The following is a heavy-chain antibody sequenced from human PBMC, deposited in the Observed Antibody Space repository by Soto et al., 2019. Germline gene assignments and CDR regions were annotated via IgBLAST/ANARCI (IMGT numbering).Heavy chain of an antibody. V-gene: IGHV1-18*04. D-gene: IGHD2-21*02. J-gene: IGHJ6*02. CDR3: ASVCGGVWYYSYIFFGMDV. CDR1: GYTFTSYG. Sequence: ASVKVSCKASGYTFTSYGISWVRQAPGQGLEWMGWISAYKGNTNYAQKLQGRVTMTTDRSTSTAYMELRSLTSDDTAVYYCASVCGGVWYYSYIFFGMDVSGQGT. CDR2: ISAYKGNT.